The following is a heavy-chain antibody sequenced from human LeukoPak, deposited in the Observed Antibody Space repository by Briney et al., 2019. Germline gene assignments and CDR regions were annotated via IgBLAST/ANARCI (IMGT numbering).Heavy chain of an antibody. J-gene: IGHJ4*02. CDR2: IKSKTDGGTT. Sequence: GGSLRLSCAASGFTFSNAWMSWVRQAPGKGLEWVGRIKSKTDGGTTDYAAPVKGRFTISRDDSKNTLYLQMNSLKTEDTAVYYCVDNYYDSSGYNYWGQGTLVTVSS. CDR3: VDNYYDSSGYNY. D-gene: IGHD3-22*01. V-gene: IGHV3-15*01. CDR1: GFTFSNAW.